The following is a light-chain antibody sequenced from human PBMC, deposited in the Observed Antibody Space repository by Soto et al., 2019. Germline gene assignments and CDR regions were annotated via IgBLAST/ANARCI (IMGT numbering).Light chain of an antibody. V-gene: IGKV3-20*01. Sequence: DIVLTQSPGTLSLSPGERATLSCRARQSVPKNYLAWYHQKPGQAPRLLIYGPSSRATGIPDRFSGSGSGTDFTLSISRLEPEDFAVYYCHQYATSPQTFGQGTKVEVK. CDR3: HQYATSPQT. CDR2: GPS. CDR1: QSVPKNY. J-gene: IGKJ1*01.